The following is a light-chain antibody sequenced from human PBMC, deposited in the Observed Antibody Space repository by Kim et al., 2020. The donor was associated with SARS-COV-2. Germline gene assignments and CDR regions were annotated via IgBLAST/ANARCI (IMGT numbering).Light chain of an antibody. CDR3: QSYDSSNPWV. J-gene: IGLJ3*02. CDR2: EDN. V-gene: IGLV6-57*03. CDR1: SGSIASTY. Sequence: KPVTIACTRSSGSIASTYVQWYQQRPGSAPTTVIYEDNQRPSGVPDRFSGSIDSSSNSASLTISGLKTEDEADYYCQSYDSSNPWVFGGGTQLTVL.